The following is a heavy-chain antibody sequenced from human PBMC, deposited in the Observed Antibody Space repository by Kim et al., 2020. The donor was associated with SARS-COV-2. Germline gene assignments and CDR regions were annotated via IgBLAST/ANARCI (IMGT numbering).Heavy chain of an antibody. Sequence: SETLSLTCAVYGGSFSGYYWSWIRQPPGKGLEWIGEINHSGSTNYNPSPKSRVTISVDTSKNQSSLKLSSVTAADTAVYYCARPPLRYYDFWSGYGRFDYWGQGTLVTVSS. CDR3: ARPPLRYYDFWSGYGRFDY. CDR2: INHSGST. CDR1: GGSFSGYY. V-gene: IGHV4-34*01. D-gene: IGHD3-3*01. J-gene: IGHJ4*02.